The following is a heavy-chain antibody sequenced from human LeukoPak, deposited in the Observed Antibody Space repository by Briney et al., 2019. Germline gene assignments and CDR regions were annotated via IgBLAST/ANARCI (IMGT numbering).Heavy chain of an antibody. CDR1: GYTFTDYN. J-gene: IGHJ6*03. CDR3: ARDWDQLVPSKGGPPRYFYFMDV. V-gene: IGHV1-2*07. D-gene: IGHD2-15*01. Sequence: ASVKVSCKTSGYTFTDYNMHWVRQAPGQGPEWMGWIDPNRGGTNYAHRFQDRITITRDTSISTVYMELNNLRSDDTAVYYCARDWDQLVPSKGGPPRYFYFMDVWGKGTSVIVSS. CDR2: IDPNRGGT.